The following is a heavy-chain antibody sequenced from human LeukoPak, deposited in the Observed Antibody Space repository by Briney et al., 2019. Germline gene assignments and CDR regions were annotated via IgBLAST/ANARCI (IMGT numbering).Heavy chain of an antibody. CDR3: AKNRPPLRYFDWLLDGDY. J-gene: IGHJ4*02. CDR1: GFTFSSYA. D-gene: IGHD3-9*01. CDR2: ISGSGGST. Sequence: PGGSLRLSCAASGFTFSSYAMSWVRQAPGKGLEWVSAISGSGGSTYYADSVKGRFTISRDNSKNTLYLQMNSLRAEDTAVYYCAKNRPPLRYFDWLLDGDYWGQGTLATVSS. V-gene: IGHV3-23*01.